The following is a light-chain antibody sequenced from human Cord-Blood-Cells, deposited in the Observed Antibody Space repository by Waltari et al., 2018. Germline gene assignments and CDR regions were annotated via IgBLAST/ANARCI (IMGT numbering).Light chain of an antibody. CDR3: QQYYSTPYS. V-gene: IGKV4-1*01. Sequence: DIVMTQSPDSLAVSLGERATINCKSSQSVLYSSNNKNYLAWYQQKPGQTPKLRIYWASTRESGFPDRFSGRGSGTDFTLTISSLQAEDVAVYCCQQYYSTPYSFGQGTKLEIK. J-gene: IGKJ2*03. CDR2: WAS. CDR1: QSVLYSSNNKNY.